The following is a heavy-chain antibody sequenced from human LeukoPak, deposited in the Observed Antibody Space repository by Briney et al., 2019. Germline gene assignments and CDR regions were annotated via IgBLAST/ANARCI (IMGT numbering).Heavy chain of an antibody. CDR3: SAWEPNYYFDY. CDR2: IYHSGST. V-gene: IGHV4-4*02. Sequence: SEALSLTCAVSGDSISSSNWWSWVRQPPGKGLEWIGEIYHSGSTNYNPSLKSRVTISVDKSKNQFSLRLSSVTAADTAVYYRSAWEPNYYFDYWGQGTLVTVSS. J-gene: IGHJ4*02. CDR1: GDSISSSNW. D-gene: IGHD1-26*01.